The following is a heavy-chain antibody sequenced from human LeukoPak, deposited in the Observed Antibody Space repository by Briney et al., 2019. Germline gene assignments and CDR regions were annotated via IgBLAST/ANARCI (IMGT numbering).Heavy chain of an antibody. D-gene: IGHD3-9*01. CDR3: ARLKVHYDILTGYSAPQDY. J-gene: IGHJ4*02. Sequence: PSETLSLTCTVSGGSISSSSYYRGWIRQPPGKGLEWIGSIYYSGSTYYNPSLKSRVTISVDTSKNQFSLKLSSVTAADTAVYYCARLKVHYDILTGYSAPQDYWGQGTLVTVSS. CDR2: IYYSGST. CDR1: GGSISSSSYY. V-gene: IGHV4-39*01.